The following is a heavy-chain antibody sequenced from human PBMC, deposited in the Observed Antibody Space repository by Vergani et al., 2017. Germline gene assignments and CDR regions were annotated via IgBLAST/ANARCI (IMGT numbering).Heavy chain of an antibody. Sequence: QLQLQESGSGLVKPSQTLSLTCAVSGDSITNGGFSWNWIRQPPGKGPEWIGYIFPSGNSDYNPSLKNRVFISLDKSKNQFSLWVNSVTAADTAVYFCARASLRALVGYYYYMDVWDKGKTVVVSS. CDR3: ARASLRALVGYYYYMDV. CDR1: GDSITNGGFS. V-gene: IGHV4-30-2*01. J-gene: IGHJ6*03. D-gene: IGHD3-16*02. CDR2: IFPSGNS.